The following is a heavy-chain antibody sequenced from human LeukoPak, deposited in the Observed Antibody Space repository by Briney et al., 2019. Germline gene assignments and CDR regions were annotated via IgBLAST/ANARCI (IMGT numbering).Heavy chain of an antibody. CDR2: IYYSGST. V-gene: IGHV4-59*01. CDR1: GGSISSYY. CDR3: ACGEMSTYDYVWGSYRILSSLSFDI. D-gene: IGHD3-16*02. J-gene: IGHJ3*02. Sequence: SETLSLTCTVSGGSISSYYWSWIRQPPGKGLEWIGYIYYSGSTNYNPSLKSRVTISVDTSKNQFSLKLSSVTAADTAVYYCACGEMSTYDYVWGSYRILSSLSFDIWGQGTMVTVSS.